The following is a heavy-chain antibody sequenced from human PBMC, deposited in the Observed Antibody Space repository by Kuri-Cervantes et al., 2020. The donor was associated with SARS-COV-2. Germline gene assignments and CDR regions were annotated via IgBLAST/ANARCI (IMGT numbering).Heavy chain of an antibody. J-gene: IGHJ4*02. CDR2: ISGSGGST. V-gene: IGHV3-23*01. D-gene: IGHD1-1*01. Sequence: GESLKISCAASGFTFSSHAMSWVRQAPGKGLEWVSAISGSGGSTYYADSVKGRFTISRDNSKNTLYLQMNSLRAEDTAVYYCVRDGDHWNFDYWGQGTLVTGSS. CDR1: GFTFSSHA. CDR3: VRDGDHWNFDY.